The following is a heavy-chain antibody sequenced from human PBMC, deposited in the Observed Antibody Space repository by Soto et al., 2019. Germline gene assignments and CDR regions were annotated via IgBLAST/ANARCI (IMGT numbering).Heavy chain of an antibody. D-gene: IGHD4-17*01. Sequence: GGSLRLSCAASGFTVSSNYMSWVRQAPGKGLEWVSVIYSGGSTYYADSVKGRFTISRDNSKNTLYLEMNSLRAEDTAVYYCARVVDDYGDNYYFDYWGQGTLVTVSS. V-gene: IGHV3-66*01. J-gene: IGHJ4*02. CDR3: ARVVDDYGDNYYFDY. CDR1: GFTVSSNY. CDR2: IYSGGST.